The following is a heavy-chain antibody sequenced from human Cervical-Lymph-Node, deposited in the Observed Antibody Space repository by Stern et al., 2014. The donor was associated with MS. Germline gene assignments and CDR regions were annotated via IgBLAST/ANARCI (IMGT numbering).Heavy chain of an antibody. Sequence: QVQLVQSGAEVRKPGSSVRVSCKASGGTFSTHAFSWVRQAPGQGLEWLGGVIPLFGTSHYAQNFQSRLTIFADESTSTAYMELTSLTSEDTAVYYCATDGEMTTIGLQYWGQGALVTVSS. CDR1: GGTFSTHA. CDR2: VIPLFGTS. V-gene: IGHV1-69*01. J-gene: IGHJ4*02. CDR3: ATDGEMTTIGLQY. D-gene: IGHD5-24*01.